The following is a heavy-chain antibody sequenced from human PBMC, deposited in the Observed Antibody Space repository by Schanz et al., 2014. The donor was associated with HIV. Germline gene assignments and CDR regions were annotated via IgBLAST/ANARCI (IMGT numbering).Heavy chain of an antibody. CDR1: GFTFSYYG. CDR2: ISYDGSNK. J-gene: IGHJ6*02. D-gene: IGHD3-16*01. CDR3: ARVANWDYYGMDV. Sequence: QVQLVESGGGVVQPGRSLRLSCAASGFTFSYYGMHWVRQGPGKGLEWVAFISYDGSNKYYADSVKGRFTISRDNSKNTLFLQMNSLRGEDTAVYYCARVANWDYYGMDVWGRGTTVTVSS. V-gene: IGHV3-30*03.